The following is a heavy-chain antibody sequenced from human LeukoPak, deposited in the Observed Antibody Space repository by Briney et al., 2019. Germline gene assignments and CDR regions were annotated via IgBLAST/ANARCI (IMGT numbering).Heavy chain of an antibody. J-gene: IGHJ4*02. CDR2: IYPGDSDT. CDR3: ARLITGYSSSWNDY. CDR1: GYSFTSYW. Sequence: GESLKISCKGSGYSFTSYWIGWVRQMPGKGLEWMGIIYPGDSDTKYSPSFQGQVTISADKSISTAYLQWSSLKASDTAMYYCARLITGYSSSWNDYWGQGTLFAVSS. V-gene: IGHV5-51*01. D-gene: IGHD6-13*01.